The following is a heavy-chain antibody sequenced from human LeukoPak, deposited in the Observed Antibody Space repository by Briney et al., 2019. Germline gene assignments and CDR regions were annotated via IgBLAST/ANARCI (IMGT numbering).Heavy chain of an antibody. CDR2: ISAYNGNT. V-gene: IGHV1-18*01. D-gene: IGHD3-10*01. CDR3: ARDNKDYYGSGSLGVAFDI. J-gene: IGHJ3*02. CDR1: GYTFTSYG. Sequence: ASVKVSCKASGYTFTSYGISWVRQAPGQGLEWMGWISAYNGNTNYAQKLQGRVTMTTDTSTSTAYMELRSLRSDDTAVYYCARDNKDYYGSGSLGVAFDIWGQGTMVTVSS.